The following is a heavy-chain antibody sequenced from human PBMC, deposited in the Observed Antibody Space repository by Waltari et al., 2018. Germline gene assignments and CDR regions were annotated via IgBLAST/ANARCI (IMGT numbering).Heavy chain of an antibody. CDR3: AGDRGRGLYLDA. Sequence: VQLQESGPGLVEPSGTLSLTCAVSGDFVSNHCCWGWVRQPPGKGLEWIGQVHHSGKPNYNPSVESRVTMSIDTANNEISLKLTSATAADTAVYYCAGDRGRGLYLDAWGPGTLVTVSP. CDR1: GDFVSNHCC. D-gene: IGHD2-15*01. CDR2: VHHSGKP. V-gene: IGHV4-4*02. J-gene: IGHJ4*02.